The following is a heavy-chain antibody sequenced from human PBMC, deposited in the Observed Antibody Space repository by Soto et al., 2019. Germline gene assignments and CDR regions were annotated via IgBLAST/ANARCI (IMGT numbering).Heavy chain of an antibody. CDR2: ISGSGGST. CDR3: VKERPYCGGDCYSVDYFDY. V-gene: IGHV3-23*01. J-gene: IGHJ4*02. Sequence: GGSLRLSCAASGFTFSSYAMSWVRQAPGKGLEWVSAISGSGGSTYYADSVKGRFTISRDNSKNTLYLQMNSLRAEDTAVYYCVKERPYCGGDCYSVDYFDYWGQGTLVTVSS. D-gene: IGHD2-21*02. CDR1: GFTFSSYA.